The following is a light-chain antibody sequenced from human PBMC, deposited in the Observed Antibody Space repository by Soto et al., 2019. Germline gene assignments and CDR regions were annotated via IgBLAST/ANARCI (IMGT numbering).Light chain of an antibody. V-gene: IGKV1-33*01. Sequence: DIQMTQSPSSLSASVGDRVTITCQASQDISNYLNWYQQKPGKAPKLLIYDAYNLETEVPSRFSGSGSGTDFTFTISSLQPEDIATYYCQQYDNLPFTFGPGTKVDIK. J-gene: IGKJ3*01. CDR3: QQYDNLPFT. CDR1: QDISNY. CDR2: DAY.